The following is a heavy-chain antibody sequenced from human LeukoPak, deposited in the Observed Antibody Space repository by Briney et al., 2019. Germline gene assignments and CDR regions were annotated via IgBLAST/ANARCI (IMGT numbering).Heavy chain of an antibody. D-gene: IGHD6-6*01. J-gene: IGHJ6*03. Sequence: ASVKVSCKASGYTFTSYGISWVRQAPGQGLEWMGWISAYNGNTNYAQKLQGRVTMTTDTSTSTAYMELMSLRSGDTAVYYCARLGYSSSSHYYYYYMDVWGKGTTVTVSS. CDR2: ISAYNGNT. CDR3: ARLGYSSSSHYYYYYMDV. V-gene: IGHV1-18*01. CDR1: GYTFTSYG.